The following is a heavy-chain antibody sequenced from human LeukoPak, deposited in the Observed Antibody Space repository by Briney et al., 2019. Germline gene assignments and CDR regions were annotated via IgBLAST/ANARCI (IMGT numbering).Heavy chain of an antibody. CDR2: IIPIFGTA. CDR1: GGTFSSYA. J-gene: IGHJ4*02. V-gene: IGHV1-69*05. Sequence: GASVKVSCKASGGTFSSYAISWVRQAPGQGLEWMGGIIPIFGTANYAQKFQGRVTITTDESTSTAYMELSSLRSEDTAVYYCATGEWELPTGFDYWGQGTLVTVSS. D-gene: IGHD1-26*01. CDR3: ATGEWELPTGFDY.